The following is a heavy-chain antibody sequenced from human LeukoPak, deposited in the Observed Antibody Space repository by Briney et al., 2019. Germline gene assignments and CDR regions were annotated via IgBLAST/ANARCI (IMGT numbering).Heavy chain of an antibody. Sequence: GESLKISCKGSGYSSTSYWIGWVRQMPGKGLEWMGVIYPDDSDTRYSPSFQGQVTISADKSISTAYLQWGSLEASDTAIYYCARAAYCSSTSCYIGAGIDAFDIWGQGTMVTVSS. D-gene: IGHD2-2*02. CDR2: IYPDDSDT. J-gene: IGHJ3*02. CDR1: GYSSTSYW. CDR3: ARAAYCSSTSCYIGAGIDAFDI. V-gene: IGHV5-51*01.